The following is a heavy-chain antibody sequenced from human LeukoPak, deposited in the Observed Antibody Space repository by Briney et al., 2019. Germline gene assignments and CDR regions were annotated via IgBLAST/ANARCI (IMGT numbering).Heavy chain of an antibody. CDR2: IYPGDSDT. V-gene: IGHV5-51*01. CDR3: ARGGATVNTSRLRYYYYYMDV. J-gene: IGHJ6*03. Sequence: GESLKISCKGSGYSFTSYWIGWVRQMPGKGLEWMGIIYPGDSDTRYSPSFQGQVTISADKSISTAYLQWSSLKASDTAMYYCARGGATVNTSRLRYYYYYMDVWGKGTTVTVSS. D-gene: IGHD4-17*01. CDR1: GYSFTSYW.